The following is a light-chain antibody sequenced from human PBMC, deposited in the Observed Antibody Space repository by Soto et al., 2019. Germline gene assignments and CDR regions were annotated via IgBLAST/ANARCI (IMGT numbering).Light chain of an antibody. CDR2: GAS. V-gene: IGKV3-15*01. Sequence: EIEMTQSPSTLSASRGDRATLSCRANQAIGSSLAWYQQKPGQAPRLLIYGASTMATDIPPRFSGSGSGTEFTLTISSLQSEDFAVYYCQHYYSWSGTFGRGTKVDLK. CDR3: QHYYSWSGT. J-gene: IGKJ4*01. CDR1: QAIGSS.